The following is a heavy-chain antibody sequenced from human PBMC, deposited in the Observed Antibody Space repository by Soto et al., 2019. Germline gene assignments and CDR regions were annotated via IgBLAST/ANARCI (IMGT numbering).Heavy chain of an antibody. V-gene: IGHV4-30-2*01. CDR1: GASISTPGYT. CDR3: SRATFGAVLHLEV. D-gene: IGHD3-3*01. Sequence: QVRLQESGSGLVKPSQTLSLTCAVSGASISTPGYTWSWIRQPPGKGLEWIGYIYPSGAATYNPSLKSRVSSSLDASRNRFSLSVWSVTAADTAVYYCSRATFGAVLHLEVWGQGTTVTVSS. J-gene: IGHJ6*02. CDR2: IYPSGAA.